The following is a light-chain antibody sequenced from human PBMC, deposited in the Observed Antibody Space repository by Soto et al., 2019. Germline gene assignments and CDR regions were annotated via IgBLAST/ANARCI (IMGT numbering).Light chain of an antibody. CDR3: QQSYSTPPT. CDR2: AAS. V-gene: IGKV1-39*01. Sequence: DIQMTPSPSSLSASVGDRVTITCRASQSISSYLNWYQQKPGKAPKLLIYAASSLQSGVPSRFRGIGSGTDFTLTISSLQPEDFATYYCQQSYSTPPTFAQGTKVESK. CDR1: QSISSY. J-gene: IGKJ1*01.